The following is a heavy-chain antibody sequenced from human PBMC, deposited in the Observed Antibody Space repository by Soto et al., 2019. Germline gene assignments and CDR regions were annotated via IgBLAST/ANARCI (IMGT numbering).Heavy chain of an antibody. CDR3: ARVPAGRSVYSNYAFDI. D-gene: IGHD5-18*01. V-gene: IGHV4-30-4*01. Sequence: QVQLQESGPGLVKPSQTLSLTCTVSGGSISSGDYYWSWIRQPPGKGLEWIGYIYYSGSTYYNPSLKSRVTISVDTSKNQFSLKLSSVTAADTAVYYCARVPAGRSVYSNYAFDIWGQGTMVTVSS. J-gene: IGHJ3*02. CDR2: IYYSGST. CDR1: GGSISSGDYY.